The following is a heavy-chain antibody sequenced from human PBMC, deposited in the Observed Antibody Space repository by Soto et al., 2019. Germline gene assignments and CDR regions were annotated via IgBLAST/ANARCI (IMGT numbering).Heavy chain of an antibody. CDR2: IFHNGNT. CDR3: ARDVGGTVTLEAAFDF. D-gene: IGHD4-17*01. CDR1: GNSISDYY. J-gene: IGHJ3*01. Sequence: QVQLLASGPGLVKPSETLSLTCTVSGNSISDYYWSWIRQPPGKGLEWIGYIFHNGNTNYNPSLKGRVTMSVDTSKNQFCLRLSSVTAADTALYYCARDVGGTVTLEAAFDFGGQGTMVIVS. V-gene: IGHV4-59*01.